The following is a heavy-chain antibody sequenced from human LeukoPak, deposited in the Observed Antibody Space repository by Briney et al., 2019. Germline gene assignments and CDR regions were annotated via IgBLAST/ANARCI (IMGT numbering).Heavy chain of an antibody. CDR1: GFTFSNYW. J-gene: IGHJ3*02. D-gene: IGHD3-22*01. CDR3: AKDIFAEYYYDSSGYHDAFDI. V-gene: IGHV3-7*01. Sequence: GGSLRLSCAASGFTFSNYWMTWVRQAPGKGLEWVANIKQDGSEKYYVDSVEGRFTISRDNAKNTLYLQMNSLRAEDTAVNYCAKDIFAEYYYDSSGYHDAFDIWGQGTMVTVSS. CDR2: IKQDGSEK.